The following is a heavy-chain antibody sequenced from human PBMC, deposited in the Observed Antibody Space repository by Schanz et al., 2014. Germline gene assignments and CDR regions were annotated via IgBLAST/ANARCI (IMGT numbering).Heavy chain of an antibody. J-gene: IGHJ6*03. D-gene: IGHD3-10*01. CDR1: GFTFSDYS. V-gene: IGHV3-48*04. CDR3: AKGSRSGSKVMDV. Sequence: EVQLVESGGGWVQPGGSLRLSCAASGFTFSDYSMNWVRQAPGKGPEWVSYIRSSSTPIYYADSVKGRFTISRDSAKNSLYLQMNSLRPEDTALYYCAKGSRSGSKVMDVWGKGTTXTVSS. CDR2: IRSSSTPI.